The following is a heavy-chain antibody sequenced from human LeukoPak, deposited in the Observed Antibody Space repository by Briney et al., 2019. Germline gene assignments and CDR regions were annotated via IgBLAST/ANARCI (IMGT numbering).Heavy chain of an antibody. Sequence: SETLSLTCTVSGGSISSYYWSWIRQPPGKGLEWIGYIYYSGSTNYNPSLKSRVTISVDTSKNQLSLKLSSVTAADTAVYYCARSDYYDSSFDYWGQGTLVTVSS. V-gene: IGHV4-59*08. CDR1: GGSISSYY. J-gene: IGHJ4*02. CDR3: ARSDYYDSSFDY. D-gene: IGHD3-22*01. CDR2: IYYSGST.